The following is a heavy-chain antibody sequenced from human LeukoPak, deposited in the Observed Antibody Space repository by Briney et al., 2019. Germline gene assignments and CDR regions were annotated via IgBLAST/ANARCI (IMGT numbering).Heavy chain of an antibody. CDR1: GFTVSDNY. Sequence: GGSLRLSCSASGFTVSDNYMTWVRQAPGKGLEWVSYISSSSSTIYYADSVKGRFTISRDNAKNSLYLQMNSLRAEDTAVYYCARDQFYGDNPFDYWGQGTLVTVSS. J-gene: IGHJ4*02. CDR2: ISSSSSTI. V-gene: IGHV3-48*04. CDR3: ARDQFYGDNPFDY. D-gene: IGHD4-17*01.